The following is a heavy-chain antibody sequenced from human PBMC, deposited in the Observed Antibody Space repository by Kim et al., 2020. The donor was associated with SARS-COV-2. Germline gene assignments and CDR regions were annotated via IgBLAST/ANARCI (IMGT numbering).Heavy chain of an antibody. Sequence: SVKVSCKASGGTFSSYAISWVRQAPGQGLEWMGGIIPIFGTANYAQKFQGRVTITADESTSSAYMELSSLRSEDTAVYYCARDGYYYDIRRFQFDPWGQGTLVTVSS. D-gene: IGHD3-22*01. CDR1: GGTFSSYA. CDR3: ARDGYYYDIRRFQFDP. CDR2: IIPIFGTA. V-gene: IGHV1-69*13. J-gene: IGHJ5*02.